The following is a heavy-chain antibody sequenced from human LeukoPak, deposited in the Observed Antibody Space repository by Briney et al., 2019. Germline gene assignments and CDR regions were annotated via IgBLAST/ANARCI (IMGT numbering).Heavy chain of an antibody. CDR3: AKGGYSSSSESTSDYFDY. V-gene: IGHV3-30*18. CDR1: GFSLSGYG. D-gene: IGHD6-6*01. J-gene: IGHJ4*02. CDR2: ISFDGKNE. Sequence: GRSLRLSCAASGFSLSGYGMHWVRQAPGRGLEWVAVISFDGKNEYYADSVKGRFTISRDNSKNTLYLQMNSLRAEDTAVYYCAKGGYSSSSESTSDYFDYWGQGTLVTVSS.